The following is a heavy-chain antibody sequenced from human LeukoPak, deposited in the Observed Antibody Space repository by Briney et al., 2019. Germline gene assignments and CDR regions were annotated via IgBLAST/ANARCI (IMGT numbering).Heavy chain of an antibody. CDR1: GFTFSSYA. CDR3: AKGGTMIVVVTTVDY. J-gene: IGHJ4*02. D-gene: IGHD3-22*01. CDR2: ISGSGGST. V-gene: IGHV3-23*01. Sequence: PGGSLRLSCAASGFTFSSYAMYWVRQAPGKGLEWVSAISGSGGSTYYADSVKGRFTISRDNSKNTLYLQMNSLRAEDTAVYYCAKGGTMIVVVTTVDYWGQGTLVTVSS.